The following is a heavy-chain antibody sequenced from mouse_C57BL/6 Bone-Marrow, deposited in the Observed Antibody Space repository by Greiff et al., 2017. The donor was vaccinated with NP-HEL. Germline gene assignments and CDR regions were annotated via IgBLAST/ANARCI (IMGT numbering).Heavy chain of an antibody. Sequence: QVQLQQSGPELVKPGASAKISCKASGYAFSSSWMNWVKQRPGKGLEWIGRIYPGDGDTNYNGKFKGKATLTADKSSSTAYMQLSSLTSEDSAVYFCAINWVYYYAMDYWGQGTSVTVSS. CDR1: GYAFSSSW. D-gene: IGHD4-1*01. V-gene: IGHV1-82*01. CDR3: AINWVYYYAMDY. CDR2: IYPGDGDT. J-gene: IGHJ4*01.